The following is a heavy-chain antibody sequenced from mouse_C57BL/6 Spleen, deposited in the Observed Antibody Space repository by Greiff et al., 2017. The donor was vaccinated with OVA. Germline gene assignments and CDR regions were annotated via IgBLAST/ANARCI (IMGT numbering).Heavy chain of an antibody. J-gene: IGHJ2*01. V-gene: IGHV5-9-1*02. CDR3: TRLREEYYFDY. Sequence: EVKLEESGEGLVKPGGSLKLSCAASGFTFSSYAMSWVRQTPEKRLEWVAYISSGGDYIYYADTVKGRFTISRDNARNTLYLQMSSLKSEDTAMYYCTRLREEYYFDYWGQGTTLTVSS. D-gene: IGHD2-12*01. CDR2: ISSGGDYI. CDR1: GFTFSSYA.